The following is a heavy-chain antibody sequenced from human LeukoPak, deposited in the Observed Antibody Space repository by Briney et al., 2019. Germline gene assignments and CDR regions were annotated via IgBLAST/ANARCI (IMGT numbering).Heavy chain of an antibody. CDR3: ARDRGSSSWYIDY. CDR1: VYTFTSYG. J-gene: IGHJ4*02. Sequence: SEKVSCKASVYTFTSYGISWVRQAPGQGLEGMGWISAYNGKTNNAQKLQGRVTMTTDTSTSTAYMELRSLRSDDTAVYYCARDRGSSSWYIDYWGQGTLVTVSS. CDR2: ISAYNGKT. V-gene: IGHV1-18*04. D-gene: IGHD6-13*01.